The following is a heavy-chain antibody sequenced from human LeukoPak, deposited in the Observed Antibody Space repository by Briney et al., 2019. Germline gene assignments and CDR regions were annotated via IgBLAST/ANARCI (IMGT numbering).Heavy chain of an antibody. D-gene: IGHD1-7*01. Sequence: GGSLRLTCVASGFTVSSKYMSWVRQAPGKGLEWVSVIYSGGSTYYADSVKGRFTISRDNSKNTLYLQMNSLRADDTAFYFCARMRGTTWYFDLWGRGTLVTVSS. J-gene: IGHJ2*01. CDR2: IYSGGST. CDR1: GFTVSSKY. V-gene: IGHV3-53*01. CDR3: ARMRGTTWYFDL.